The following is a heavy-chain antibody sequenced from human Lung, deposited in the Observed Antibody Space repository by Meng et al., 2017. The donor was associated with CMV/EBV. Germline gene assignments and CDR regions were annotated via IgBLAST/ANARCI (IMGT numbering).Heavy chain of an antibody. Sequence: GGSLRLXCTGSGFASGDYSLSGVRQAPGKGLEWIGFIRSRAKGGTTEYAASVKGRFAISRDDYRGIAYLQMNSLRTEDTAVYYCTRGLNYDTRSRMKKPFDIWGQGXMVTVSS. D-gene: IGHD3-22*01. CDR3: TRGLNYDTRSRMKKPFDI. CDR2: IRSRAKGGTT. J-gene: IGHJ3*02. V-gene: IGHV3-49*04. CDR1: GFASGDYS.